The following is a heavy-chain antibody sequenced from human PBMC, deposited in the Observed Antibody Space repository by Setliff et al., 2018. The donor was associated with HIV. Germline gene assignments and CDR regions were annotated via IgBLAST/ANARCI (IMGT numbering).Heavy chain of an antibody. Sequence: ETLSLTCTVSGGSISISSHYWGWIRQPPGKGLEWIGRIYHSGITYYNASLKSRVSISADTSKNQFSVKLNSVTAADTAVYYCARSISLLRGPLGDVFDIWGQGTMVTVSS. CDR2: IYHSGIT. D-gene: IGHD3-10*01. CDR3: ARSISLLRGPLGDVFDI. V-gene: IGHV4-39*01. J-gene: IGHJ3*02. CDR1: GGSISISSHY.